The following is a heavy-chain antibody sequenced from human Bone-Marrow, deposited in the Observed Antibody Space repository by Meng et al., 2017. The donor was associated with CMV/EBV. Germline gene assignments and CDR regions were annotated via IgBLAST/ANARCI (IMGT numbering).Heavy chain of an antibody. D-gene: IGHD2-2*01. CDR3: ARVVVVVPAARFGP. CDR1: GGSSSSGDYY. CDR2: IYYSGST. Sequence: SGGSSSSGDYYWSWIRQPPGKGLEWIGYIYYSGSTYYNPSLKSRVTISVDTSKNQFSLKLSSVTAADTAVYYCARVVVVVPAARFGPWGQGTLVTVSS. J-gene: IGHJ5*02. V-gene: IGHV4-30-4*08.